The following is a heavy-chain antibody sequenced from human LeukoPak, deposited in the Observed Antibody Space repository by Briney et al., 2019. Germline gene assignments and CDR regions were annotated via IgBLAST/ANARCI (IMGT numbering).Heavy chain of an antibody. J-gene: IGHJ6*03. CDR1: GFTVSSNS. CDR3: AGTKDYYDSSGYYSDYYYYMDV. Sequence: GGSLRLSCTVSGFTVSSNSMSWVRQAPGKGLEWVSSISSSSSYIYYADSVKGRFTISRDNAKNSLYLRMNSLRAEDTAVYYCAGTKDYYDSSGYYSDYYYYMDVWGKGTTVTVSS. D-gene: IGHD3-22*01. CDR2: ISSSSSYI. V-gene: IGHV3-21*01.